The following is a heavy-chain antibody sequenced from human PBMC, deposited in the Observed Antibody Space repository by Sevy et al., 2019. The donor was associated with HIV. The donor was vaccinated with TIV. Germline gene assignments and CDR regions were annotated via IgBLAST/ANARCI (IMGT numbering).Heavy chain of an antibody. Sequence: GESLKISCAASGFTFSSYAMHWVRQAPGKGLEWVAVISYDGSNKYYADSVKGRFTISRDNSKNTLYLQMNSLRDEDTAVYYCARDSSSWFDYWGQGTLVTVSS. CDR2: ISYDGSNK. V-gene: IGHV3-30-3*01. J-gene: IGHJ4*02. CDR1: GFTFSSYA. D-gene: IGHD6-13*01. CDR3: ARDSSSWFDY.